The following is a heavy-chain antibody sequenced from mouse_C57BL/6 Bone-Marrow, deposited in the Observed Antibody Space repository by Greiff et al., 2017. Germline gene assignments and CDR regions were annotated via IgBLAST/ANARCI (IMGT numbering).Heavy chain of an antibody. D-gene: IGHD1-1*02. CDR3: AKRSGGGYAMDY. CDR2: IWRGGST. CDR1: GFSLTSYG. V-gene: IGHV2-5*01. Sequence: QVQLQQSGPGLVQPSQSLSITCTVSGFSLTSYGVHWVRQSPGKGLEWLGVIWRGGSTDYNAAFMSRLSITKDNSKSKVFFKMNSLQADDTAIYYCAKRSGGGYAMDYWGQGTSVTVSS. J-gene: IGHJ4*01.